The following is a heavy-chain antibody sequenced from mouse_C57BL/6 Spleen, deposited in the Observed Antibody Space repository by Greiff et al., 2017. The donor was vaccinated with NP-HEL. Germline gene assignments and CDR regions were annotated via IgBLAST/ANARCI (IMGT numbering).Heavy chain of an antibody. CDR1: GFTFSSYA. J-gene: IGHJ4*01. Sequence: EVKLVESGEGLVKPGGSLKLSCAASGFTFSSYAMSWVRQTPEKRLEWVAYISSGGDYIYYADTVKGRFTISRDNARNTLYLQMSSLKSEDTAMYYSTRVWGLYDGYDEKPMDYWGQGTSVTVSS. D-gene: IGHD2-2*01. CDR3: TRVWGLYDGYDEKPMDY. CDR2: ISSGGDYI. V-gene: IGHV5-9-1*02.